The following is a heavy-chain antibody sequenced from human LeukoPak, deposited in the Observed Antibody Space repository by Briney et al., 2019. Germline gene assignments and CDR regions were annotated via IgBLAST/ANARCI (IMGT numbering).Heavy chain of an antibody. CDR2: MNPNSGNT. J-gene: IGHJ5*02. V-gene: IGHV1-8*03. D-gene: IGHD3-3*01. CDR1: GYTFTSYD. CDR3: ARGRDVLRFLEWSSNWFDP. Sequence: GASEKVSCKASGYTFTSYDINWVRQATGQGLEWMGWMNPNSGNTGYAQKFQGRVTITRNTSISTAYMELSSLRSEDTAVYYCARGRDVLRFLEWSSNWFDPWGQGTLVTVSS.